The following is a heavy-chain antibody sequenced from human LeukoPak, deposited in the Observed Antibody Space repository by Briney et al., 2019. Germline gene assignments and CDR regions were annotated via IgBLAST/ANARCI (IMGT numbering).Heavy chain of an antibody. D-gene: IGHD3-9*01. CDR2: INHSGST. Sequence: PSETLSLTCAVYGGSFSGYYWSWIRQPPGKGLEWIGEINHSGSTKYNPSLKSRVTISVDTSKNQFSLNLRSATAADTAVYYCARGDILTGYSYWGQGTLVTVSS. CDR3: ARGDILTGYSY. CDR1: GGSFSGYY. J-gene: IGHJ4*02. V-gene: IGHV4-34*01.